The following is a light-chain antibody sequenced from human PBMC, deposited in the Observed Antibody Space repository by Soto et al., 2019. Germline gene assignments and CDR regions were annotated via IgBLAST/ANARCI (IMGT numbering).Light chain of an antibody. CDR2: AAS. Sequence: AIRMTQSPSSFSASPGDRVTITCRASQGISSYLAWYQQQPGKAPKLLIYAASTLRSGVPSMFSGSGSGTDFTLTISRLQSDDFATYYCQQYYSYPLTFGGGTKVDIK. CDR1: QGISSY. CDR3: QQYYSYPLT. J-gene: IGKJ4*01. V-gene: IGKV1-8*01.